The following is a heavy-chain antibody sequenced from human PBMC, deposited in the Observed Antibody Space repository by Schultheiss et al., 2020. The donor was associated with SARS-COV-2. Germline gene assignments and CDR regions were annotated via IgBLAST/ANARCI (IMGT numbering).Heavy chain of an antibody. D-gene: IGHD4-11*01. CDR2: INSDGSST. CDR1: GFTFSSYW. Sequence: GGSLRLSCAASGFTFSSYWMSWVRQAPGKGLVWVSRINSDGSSTSYADSVKGRFTISRDNAKNTLYLQMNSLRAEDTAVYYCARAVYDYSNLRSIRWYFDLWGRGTLVTVSS. V-gene: IGHV3-74*01. J-gene: IGHJ2*01. CDR3: ARAVYDYSNLRSIRWYFDL.